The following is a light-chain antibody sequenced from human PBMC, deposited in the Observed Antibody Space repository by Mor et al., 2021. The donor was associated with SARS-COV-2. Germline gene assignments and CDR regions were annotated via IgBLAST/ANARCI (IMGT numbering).Light chain of an antibody. Sequence: KLASGDSNRFSGSKSGNTASLTISGLQAEDEADYYCISYTNSNTWVFGGGTKLTVL. J-gene: IGLJ3*02. V-gene: IGLV2-14*01. CDR3: ISYTNSNTWV.